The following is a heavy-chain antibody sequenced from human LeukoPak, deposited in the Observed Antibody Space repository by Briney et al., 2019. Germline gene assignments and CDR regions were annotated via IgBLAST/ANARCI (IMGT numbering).Heavy chain of an antibody. D-gene: IGHD3-9*01. J-gene: IGHJ6*02. CDR3: ARELRYFDYGMDV. CDR2: IWYDGSNK. CDR1: GFTFSSYG. V-gene: IGHV3-33*01. Sequence: GRSLRLSCAASGFTFSSYGMHWVRQAPGKGLEWVVVIWYDGSNKYYADSVKGRFTISRDNSKNTLYLQMNSLRAEDTAVYYCARELRYFDYGMDVWGQGTTVPVSS.